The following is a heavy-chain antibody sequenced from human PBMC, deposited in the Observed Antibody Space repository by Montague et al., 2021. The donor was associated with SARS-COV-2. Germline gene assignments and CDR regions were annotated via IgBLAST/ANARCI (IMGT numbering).Heavy chain of an antibody. Sequence: SETLSLTCTVSGGSISSYYWSWIWQRPGKGLEWIGFIYYSWSTNYNHYHKRRVTISVATSKTQYSLTLSSVTVADTAVYYCAREPDYGDYFDYWGQGTLVTVSS. V-gene: IGHV4-59*13. J-gene: IGHJ4*02. CDR1: GGSISSYY. D-gene: IGHD4-17*01. CDR3: AREPDYGDYFDY. CDR2: IYYSWST.